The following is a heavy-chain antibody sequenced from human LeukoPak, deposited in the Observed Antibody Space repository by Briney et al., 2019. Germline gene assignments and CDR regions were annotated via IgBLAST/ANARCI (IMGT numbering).Heavy chain of an antibody. J-gene: IGHJ4*02. CDR3: ATRRAGNNFHAVFDF. CDR2: IKPDGSEK. D-gene: IGHD2/OR15-2a*01. CDR1: GITLCGHW. Sequence: GGSLRLSCAASGITLCGHWMTWVRQTPGKGLEWVASIKPDGSEKFYLDSVKGRFTISRDNAKNSLYLQMNSLRGEDTAVYYCATRRAGNNFHAVFDFWGQGTLITVSS. V-gene: IGHV3-7*01.